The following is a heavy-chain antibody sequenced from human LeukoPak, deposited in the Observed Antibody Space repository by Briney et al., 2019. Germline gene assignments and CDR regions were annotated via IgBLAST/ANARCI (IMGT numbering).Heavy chain of an antibody. D-gene: IGHD3-16*01. CDR3: TRRLGSTTE. J-gene: IGHJ4*02. CDR2: IRGSGGGA. V-gene: IGHV3-23*01. CDR1: GFTFSNYA. Sequence: GGSLRLSCTASGFTFSNYAMMWLRQAPGKGPEFISVIRGSGGGAGYADSVRGRFSISRDNSKNSLYLQMNSLKTENTAVYYCTRRLGSTTEWGQGTLVTVSS.